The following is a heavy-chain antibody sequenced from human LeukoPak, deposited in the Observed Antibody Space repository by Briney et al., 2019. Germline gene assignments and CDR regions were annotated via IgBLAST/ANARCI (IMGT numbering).Heavy chain of an antibody. CDR1: GFTFSSYG. CDR3: AKDAVRFLEWLFYYFDY. Sequence: PGGSLRLSCAASGFTFSSYGMHWVRQAPGKGLEWVAFIRYYGSNKYYADSVKGRFTISRDNSKNTLYLQMNSLRAEDTAVYYCAKDAVRFLEWLFYYFDYWGQGTLVTVSS. V-gene: IGHV3-30*02. CDR2: IRYYGSNK. J-gene: IGHJ4*02. D-gene: IGHD3-3*01.